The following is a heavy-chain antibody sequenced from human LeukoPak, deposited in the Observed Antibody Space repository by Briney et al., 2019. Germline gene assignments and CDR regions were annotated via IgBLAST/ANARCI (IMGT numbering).Heavy chain of an antibody. D-gene: IGHD6-19*01. Sequence: GSLRLSCAASGFTVSSNYMSWVRQPPGKGLKWIGEIYHSGSTNYNPSLKSRVTISVDKSKNQFSLKLSSVTAADTAVYYCARDRYGWLVPGAWFDPWGQGTLVTVSS. V-gene: IGHV4-4*02. CDR3: ARDRYGWLVPGAWFDP. CDR1: GFTVSSNY. J-gene: IGHJ5*02. CDR2: IYHSGST.